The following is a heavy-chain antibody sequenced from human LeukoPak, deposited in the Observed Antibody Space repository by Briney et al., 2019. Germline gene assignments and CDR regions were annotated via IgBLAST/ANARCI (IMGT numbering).Heavy chain of an antibody. Sequence: GASVKVSCKASGYTFTSYGISWVRQAPGQGLEWMGWISAYNGNTNYAQNLQGRVTMTTDTSTSTAYMELRSLRPDDTAVYYCARDPGYSSGWYFDYWGQGTLVTVSS. CDR3: ARDPGYSSGWYFDY. CDR2: ISAYNGNT. CDR1: GYTFTSYG. V-gene: IGHV1-18*01. D-gene: IGHD6-19*01. J-gene: IGHJ4*02.